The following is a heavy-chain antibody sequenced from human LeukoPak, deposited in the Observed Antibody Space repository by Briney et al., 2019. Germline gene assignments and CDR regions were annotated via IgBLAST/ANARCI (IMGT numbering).Heavy chain of an antibody. CDR1: GLSVSSNY. J-gene: IGHJ4*02. CDR3: ARSFYDTLIGYYQYFDY. Sequence: PGESLRLSCVASGLSVSSNYMSWVRQAPGKGLEWVSVIYRDGSSYYAESVKGRFTISRDNSKNTLYIQMNSLRAEDTAVYYCARSFYDTLIGYYQYFDYWGQGTLVTVSS. V-gene: IGHV3-66*01. CDR2: IYRDGSS. D-gene: IGHD3-9*01.